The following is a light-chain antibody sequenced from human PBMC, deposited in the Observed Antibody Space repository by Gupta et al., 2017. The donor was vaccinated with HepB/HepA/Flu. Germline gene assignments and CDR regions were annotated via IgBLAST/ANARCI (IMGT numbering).Light chain of an antibody. J-gene: IGKJ3*01. CDR3: QQSLTTPFT. V-gene: IGKV1-39*01. Sequence: DIQMTQSPSSLSASVGDRVTITCRASQSISRYLNWYQQKPGKAPKLLVHSTSILHSGVPSRFSGSGSGTDFILTIGKLQPEDFASYYCQQSLTTPFTFGPGTKVDIK. CDR1: QSISRY. CDR2: STS.